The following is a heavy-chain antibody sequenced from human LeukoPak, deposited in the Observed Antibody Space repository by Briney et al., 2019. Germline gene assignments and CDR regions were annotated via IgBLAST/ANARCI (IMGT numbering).Heavy chain of an antibody. CDR1: GITFSSYA. Sequence: PGGSLRLSCAASGITFSSYAMSWVRQAPGKGLEWVSAISSSGGSTYYADSVKGRFTISRDNSKNTLYLQMNSLRAEDMAVYYCASGPGSYYKNFDYWGQGTLVTVSS. V-gene: IGHV3-23*01. CDR3: ASGPGSYYKNFDY. J-gene: IGHJ4*02. D-gene: IGHD3-10*01. CDR2: ISSSGGST.